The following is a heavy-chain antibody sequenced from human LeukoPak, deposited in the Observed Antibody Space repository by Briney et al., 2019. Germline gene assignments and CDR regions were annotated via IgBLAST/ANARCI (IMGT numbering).Heavy chain of an antibody. CDR3: ARGGDYDSSGYYPAEHFQY. D-gene: IGHD3-22*01. Sequence: SQTLSLTCTVSGGSLSRGSYYWSWIRQPAGKGLEWIGRFHSSGSTDYNPSLKSRGTISVDPAKNQFSLRVTSVTAANTAVYYCARGGDYDSSGYYPAEHFQYWGQGTLVTVSS. CDR1: GGSLSRGSYY. CDR2: FHSSGST. V-gene: IGHV4-61*02. J-gene: IGHJ1*01.